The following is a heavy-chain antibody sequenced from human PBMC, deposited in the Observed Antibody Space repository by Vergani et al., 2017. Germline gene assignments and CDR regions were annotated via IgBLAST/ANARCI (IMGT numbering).Heavy chain of an antibody. CDR2: FDPEHGEV. CDR1: GYSLTELT. Sequence: QVQLVQSGSEVRKPGASVKVSCQVSGYSLTELTIHWVRQAPGKRLEWMGGFDPEHGEVTFAHHIQGRVTMTEDRSTDTAYMELSSLRPEDTALYYCAIGTDYYDSSGYYLDYWGQGTLVTVSS. J-gene: IGHJ4*02. V-gene: IGHV1-24*01. D-gene: IGHD3-22*01. CDR3: AIGTDYYDSSGYYLDY.